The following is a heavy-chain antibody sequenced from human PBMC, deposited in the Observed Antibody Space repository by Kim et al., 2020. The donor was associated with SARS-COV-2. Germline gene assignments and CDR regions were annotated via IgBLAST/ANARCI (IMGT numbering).Heavy chain of an antibody. CDR3: ARDGGRGYPFDY. D-gene: IGHD3-22*01. J-gene: IGHJ4*02. V-gene: IGHV3-66*01. CDR2: LFSGGST. Sequence: GESLRLSCAASGFTVSSNNMSWVRQAPGKGLEWVSLLFSGGSTYSPDSVKGRFTISRDNSKNTLYLQMNSLRADDTAVYYCARDGGRGYPFDYWGQGTLVTVSS. CDR1: GFTVSSNN.